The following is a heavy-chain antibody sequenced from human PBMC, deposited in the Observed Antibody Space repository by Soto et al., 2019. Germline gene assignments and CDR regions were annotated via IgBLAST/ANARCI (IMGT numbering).Heavy chain of an antibody. D-gene: IGHD3-3*01. J-gene: IGHJ6*02. CDR2: IGGSGGDT. Sequence: QLLESGGGLVQPGGSLRVSGAASGFTFSNYAMTWVRQAPGKGLEWVSKIGGSGGDTYYSDSVKGRFTISRDNSRNSLYLQMDSLRAEDTALYYCVRDWSGSSCQCMDVWGQGTTVTVSS. CDR1: GFTFSNYA. CDR3: VRDWSGSSCQCMDV. V-gene: IGHV3-23*01.